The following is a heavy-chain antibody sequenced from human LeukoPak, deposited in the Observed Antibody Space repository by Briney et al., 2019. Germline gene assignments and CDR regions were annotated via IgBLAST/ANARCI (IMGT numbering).Heavy chain of an antibody. CDR3: EKVLAGYDPANDY. CDR2: ISYDGSNE. Sequence: PGGSLRLSCAASGFSFSSYGMHWVRQAPGKGLEWVAVISYDGSNEYYADSVKGRFTISRDNSKNTLYLQMNSLRAEDTAVYYCEKVLAGYDPANDYWGQGTLVTVSS. D-gene: IGHD5-12*01. V-gene: IGHV3-30*18. J-gene: IGHJ4*02. CDR1: GFSFSSYG.